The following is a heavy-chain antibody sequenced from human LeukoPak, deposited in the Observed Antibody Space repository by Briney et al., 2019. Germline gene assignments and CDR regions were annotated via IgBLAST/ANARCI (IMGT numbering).Heavy chain of an antibody. V-gene: IGHV4-31*03. J-gene: IGHJ4*02. CDR2: IYYSGST. CDR3: ARVGATATQHFDY. D-gene: IGHD1-26*01. CDR1: GGSISSGGYY. Sequence: SETLSLTGTVSGGSISSGGYYWSWIRQHPGKGLEWIGYIYYSGSTYYNPSLKSRVTISVDTSKNQLSLKLSSVTAADTAVYYCARVGATATQHFDYWGQGTLVTVSS.